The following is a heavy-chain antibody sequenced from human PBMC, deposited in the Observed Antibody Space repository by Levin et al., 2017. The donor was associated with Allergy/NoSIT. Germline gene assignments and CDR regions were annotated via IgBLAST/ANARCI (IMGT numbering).Heavy chain of an antibody. CDR2: ISSSSSYI. CDR3: ARSPRRFLEWLSEAVFDY. Sequence: GESLKISCAASVFPFSRSRLPFFLPSPFKGLEWVSSISSSSSYIYYADSVKGRFTISRDNAKNSLYLQMNSLRAEDTAVYYCARSPRRFLEWLSEAVFDYWGQGTLVTVSS. D-gene: IGHD3-3*01. CDR1: VFPFSRSR. J-gene: IGHJ4*02. V-gene: IGHV3-21*01.